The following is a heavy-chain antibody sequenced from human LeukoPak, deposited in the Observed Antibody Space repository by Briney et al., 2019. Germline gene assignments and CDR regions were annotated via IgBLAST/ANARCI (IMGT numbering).Heavy chain of an antibody. CDR3: ARLSGYHFDY. D-gene: IGHD3-22*01. CDR2: LNWSGGST. V-gene: IGHV3-20*03. Sequence: GGSLRLPYAASGYTFDEYGMSGVRQAPARALECVSGLNWSGGSTGYADSVKGRFTISRDNAKNSLYLQMNGRSAGDRAVYYCARLSGYHFDYWGQGTLVTVSS. CDR1: GYTFDEYG. J-gene: IGHJ4*02.